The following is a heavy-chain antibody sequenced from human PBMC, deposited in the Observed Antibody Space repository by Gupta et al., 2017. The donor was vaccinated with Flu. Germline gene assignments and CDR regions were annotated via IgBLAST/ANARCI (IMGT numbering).Heavy chain of an antibody. J-gene: IGHJ5*02. CDR1: GHTLKDLS. CDR3: TADAPILRNP. V-gene: IGHV1-24*01. Sequence: GHTLKDLSMHWVRQSPGKGLEWMGRFDPEDDISITAQKFQGRITLTEDTSTETAYLELSNLTSEDTATYYCTADAPILRNPWGQGTLVSVSS. CDR2: FDPEDDIS. D-gene: IGHD4-17*01.